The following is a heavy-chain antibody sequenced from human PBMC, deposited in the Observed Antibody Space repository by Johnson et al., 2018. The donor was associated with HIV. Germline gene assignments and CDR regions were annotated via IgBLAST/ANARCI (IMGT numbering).Heavy chain of an antibody. J-gene: IGHJ3*02. CDR1: GFTFSSYA. CDR3: ARTSSGSRNALDI. CDR2: ISGGST. Sequence: VQLVESGGGVVQLGRSLRLSCAASGFTFSSYAMHWVRQAPGKGLEWVSFISGGSTYYSDSVKDRFTISRDNANNSLHLQMNRLRAEDTAVYYCARTSSGSRNALDIWGLGTMVTVSS. D-gene: IGHD3-10*01. V-gene: IGHV3-21*01.